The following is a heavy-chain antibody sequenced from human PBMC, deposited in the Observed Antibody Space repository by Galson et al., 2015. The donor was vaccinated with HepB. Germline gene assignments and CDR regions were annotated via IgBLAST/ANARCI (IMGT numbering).Heavy chain of an antibody. CDR3: ARDVPDGYNFHWYFDL. Sequence: SLRLSCAASGFTFSSYSMNWVRQAPGKGLEWVSYISSSSSTIYYADSVKGRFTISRDNAKNSLYLQMNSLRAEDTAVYYCARDVPDGYNFHWYFDLWGRGTLVTVSS. D-gene: IGHD5-24*01. CDR1: GFTFSSYS. J-gene: IGHJ2*01. V-gene: IGHV3-48*04. CDR2: ISSSSSTI.